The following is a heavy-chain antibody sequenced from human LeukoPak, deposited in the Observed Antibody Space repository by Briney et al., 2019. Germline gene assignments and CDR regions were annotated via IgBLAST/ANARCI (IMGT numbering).Heavy chain of an antibody. CDR2: IYHSGST. CDR1: GGSISSGGYS. D-gene: IGHD3-22*01. V-gene: IGHV4-30-2*01. CDR3: ARAGSSGYYGNFDY. Sequence: SETLSLTCAVSGGSISSGGYSWSWIRQPPGKGLEWIGYIYHSGSTYYNPSLKSRVTISVDRSKNQFSLKLSSVTAADTAVYYCARAGSSGYYGNFDYWGQGTLVTVSS. J-gene: IGHJ4*02.